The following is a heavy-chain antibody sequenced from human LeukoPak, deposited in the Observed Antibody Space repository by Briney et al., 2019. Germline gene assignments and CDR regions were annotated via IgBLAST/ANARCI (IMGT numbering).Heavy chain of an antibody. D-gene: IGHD3-22*01. CDR3: AREHSGLFDY. CDR1: GGSISSGGYY. J-gene: IGHJ4*02. CDR2: IYYSGST. V-gene: IGHV4-61*08. Sequence: SETLSLTCAVSGGSISSGGYYWSWIRQPPGKGLEWIGYIYYSGSTNYNPSLKSRVTISVDTSKNQFSLKLSSVTAADTAVYYCAREHSGLFDYWGQGTLVTVSS.